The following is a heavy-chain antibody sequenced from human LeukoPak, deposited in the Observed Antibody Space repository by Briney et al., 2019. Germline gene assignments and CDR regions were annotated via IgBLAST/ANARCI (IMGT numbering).Heavy chain of an antibody. J-gene: IGHJ5*02. V-gene: IGHV3-23*01. CDR1: GFTFSSYA. D-gene: IGHD6-13*01. Sequence: GGSLRLSCAASGFTFSSYAMTWVRQAPGKGLEWVSSISSSGASAYFADSVKGRFTISRDNSKNTLYLQMNRLRAEGTAVYYCAKGRTSAPGNCFDPWGQGTLVTVSS. CDR2: ISSSGASA. CDR3: AKGRTSAPGNCFDP.